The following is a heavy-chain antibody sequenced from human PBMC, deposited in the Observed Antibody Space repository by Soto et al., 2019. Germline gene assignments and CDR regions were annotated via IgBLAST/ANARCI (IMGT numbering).Heavy chain of an antibody. Sequence: GGSLRLSCAASGFTFSSYAMSWVRQAPGKGLEWVSAISGSGGSTYYADSVKGRFTISRDNSKNTLYLQMNSLRAEDTAVYYCAKDLGYCSGGSCYSHAFDIWGQGTMVTVSS. CDR1: GFTFSSYA. V-gene: IGHV3-23*01. J-gene: IGHJ3*02. CDR2: ISGSGGST. D-gene: IGHD2-15*01. CDR3: AKDLGYCSGGSCYSHAFDI.